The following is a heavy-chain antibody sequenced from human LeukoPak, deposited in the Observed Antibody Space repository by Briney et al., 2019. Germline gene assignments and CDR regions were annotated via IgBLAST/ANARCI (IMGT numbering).Heavy chain of an antibody. CDR2: ISGGGGNP. Sequence: GGSLRLSCAASGFTFSNYAMSWVRQSPGKGLECVSTISGGGGNPYYADSVKGRFTVSRDNSKNMVYLQMNSLRAEDTAVYYCAKDWSAAHWGQGTLVTVSS. CDR1: GFTFSNYA. CDR3: AKDWSAAH. J-gene: IGHJ4*02. D-gene: IGHD2-15*01. V-gene: IGHV3-23*01.